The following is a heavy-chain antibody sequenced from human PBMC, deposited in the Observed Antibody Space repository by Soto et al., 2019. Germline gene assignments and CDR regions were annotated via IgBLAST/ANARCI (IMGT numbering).Heavy chain of an antibody. J-gene: IGHJ4*02. CDR2: TYYRSKWYS. V-gene: IGHV6-1*01. D-gene: IGHD6-19*01. CDR3: ARGSYYSGWV. CDR1: GDSVSSTSAA. Sequence: PSQTLSLTCAISGDSVSSTSAAWSWIRQSPSRGLEWLGRTYYRSKWYSDYAVSVKSRITINPDTSKNQFSLQLNSVTPEDTAVYYCARGSYYSGWVWGQGTRVTVS.